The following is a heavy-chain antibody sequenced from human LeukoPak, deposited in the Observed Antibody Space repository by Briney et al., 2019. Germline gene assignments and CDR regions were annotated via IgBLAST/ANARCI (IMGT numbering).Heavy chain of an antibody. V-gene: IGHV3-23*01. J-gene: IGHJ4*02. D-gene: IGHD3-22*01. CDR2: ISGSGGST. CDR1: GFTFSSYA. CDR3: AKEVHYYYDSSGYDY. Sequence: SGGSLRLSCAASGFTFSSYAMSWVRQAPGKGLEWVSTISGSGGSTYYADSVKGRFTISRDNSKNTLYLQMNSLRAEDTAVYYCAKEVHYYYDSSGYDYWGQGTLVTVSS.